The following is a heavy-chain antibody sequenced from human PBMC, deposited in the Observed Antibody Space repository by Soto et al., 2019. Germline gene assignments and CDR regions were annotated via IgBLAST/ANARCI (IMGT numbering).Heavy chain of an antibody. CDR3: ARDPPYADFQND. D-gene: IGHD4-17*01. CDR2: ISSSSSYI. V-gene: IGHV3-21*01. CDR1: GFTFSSYS. Sequence: GGSLRLSCAASGFTFSSYSMNWVRQAPGKGLEWVSSISSSSSYIYYADSVKGRFTISRDNAKNSLYLQMNSLRAEDTAVYYCARDPPYADFQNDWGQGTRVTVSS. J-gene: IGHJ4*02.